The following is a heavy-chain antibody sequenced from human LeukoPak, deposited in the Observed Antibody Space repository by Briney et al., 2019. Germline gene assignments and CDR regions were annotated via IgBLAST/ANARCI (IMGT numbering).Heavy chain of an antibody. D-gene: IGHD3-3*01. J-gene: IGHJ4*02. CDR3: ARGIRFLEWLPHFDY. V-gene: IGHV3-66*02. CDR1: GFTVSSNY. Sequence: GGSLRLSCAASGFTVSSNYMSWVRQAPGKGLEWVSVIYSGGSTYYADSVKGRFTISRDNSKSTLYLQMNSLRAEDTAVYYCARGIRFLEWLPHFDYWGQGTLVTVSS. CDR2: IYSGGST.